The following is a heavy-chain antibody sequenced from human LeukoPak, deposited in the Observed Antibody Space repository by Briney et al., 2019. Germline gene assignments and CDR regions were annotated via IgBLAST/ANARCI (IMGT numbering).Heavy chain of an antibody. CDR2: IYPGDSDT. CDR1: GYSFTSYW. D-gene: IGHD1-26*01. CDR3: ARRVGATTVDYYYGMDV. J-gene: IGHJ6*02. Sequence: GESLKISCKGSGYSFTSYWIGWVRQMPGKGLEWMGIIYPGDSDTRYSPSFQGQVTISADKSISTAYLQWSSLKASDTAMYYCARRVGATTVDYYYGMDVWGQGTTVTVSS. V-gene: IGHV5-51*01.